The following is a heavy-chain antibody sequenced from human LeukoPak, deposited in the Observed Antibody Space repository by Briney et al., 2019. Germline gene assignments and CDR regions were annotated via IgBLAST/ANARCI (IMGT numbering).Heavy chain of an antibody. D-gene: IGHD3-16*01. CDR1: GFKFGDFW. CDR3: ARLGEKADFDY. V-gene: IGHV3-7*01. Sequence: GGSLRLSCAASGFKFGDFWMAWVRQTPGKGLEWVADIKEDGSEKYYVDSVKGRFTFSRDNAKNSLYLQINSLRAEDTAVYYCARLGEKADFDYWGQGTLVTVSS. CDR2: IKEDGSEK. J-gene: IGHJ4*02.